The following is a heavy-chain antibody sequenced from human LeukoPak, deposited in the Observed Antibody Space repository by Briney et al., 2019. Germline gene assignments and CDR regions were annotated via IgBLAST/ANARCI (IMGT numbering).Heavy chain of an antibody. Sequence: SETLSLTCTVSGYSISSGYYWGWIRQPPGKGLEWIGNFYHSGSTYYNPSLKSRVTMSVDTSKNQFSLRLNSVTAADTAMYYCAKSGGYGLIDYWGQGTRVTVSS. CDR1: GYSISSGYY. D-gene: IGHD1-26*01. CDR2: FYHSGST. CDR3: AKSGGYGLIDY. V-gene: IGHV4-38-2*02. J-gene: IGHJ4*02.